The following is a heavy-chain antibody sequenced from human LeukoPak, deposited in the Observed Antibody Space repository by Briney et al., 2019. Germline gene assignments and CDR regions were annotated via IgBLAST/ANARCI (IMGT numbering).Heavy chain of an antibody. D-gene: IGHD5-18*01. J-gene: IGHJ3*02. CDR1: GFILEVYG. CDR3: VRDKDIQGYSYGYYNESSGYADALDI. Sequence: GGPLRLPCIACGFILEVYGKIGVRQAPGRGREGVSGFVWKGGTTGYADSVKGRFTISRDNAKNSLYLQVKSLRAEDTALYYCVRDKDIQGYSYGYYNESSGYADALDIWGQGTMVTVSS. V-gene: IGHV3-20*04. CDR2: FVWKGGTT.